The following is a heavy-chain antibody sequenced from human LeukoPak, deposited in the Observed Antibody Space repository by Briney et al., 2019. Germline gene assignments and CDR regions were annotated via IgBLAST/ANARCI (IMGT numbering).Heavy chain of an antibody. Sequence: GGSLRLSCVASRFTFSSYWMSWVRQVPGKGLEWVAHIKQDGSEKYYVDFVKGRFTISRDNAKNSLYLQMDSLGAEDTALYYCARDIEARVSRGWFDPWGPGTLVTVSS. V-gene: IGHV3-7*03. CDR2: IKQDGSEK. CDR3: ARDIEARVSRGWFDP. J-gene: IGHJ5*02. CDR1: RFTFSSYW. D-gene: IGHD1-26*01.